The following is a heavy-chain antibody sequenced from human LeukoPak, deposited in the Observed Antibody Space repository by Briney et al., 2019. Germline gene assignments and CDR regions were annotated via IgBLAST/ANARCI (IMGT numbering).Heavy chain of an antibody. V-gene: IGHV3-21*01. CDR2: ISSSSSYI. Sequence: PGGSLRLSCAASGVTLSSFAMSWARQAPGKGLEWVSSISSSSSYIYYADSVKGRFTISRDNAKNSLYLQMNSLRAEDTAVYYCASQDYGDYVPDDIWGQGTMVTVSS. CDR3: ASQDYGDYVPDDI. CDR1: GVTLSSFA. J-gene: IGHJ3*02. D-gene: IGHD4-17*01.